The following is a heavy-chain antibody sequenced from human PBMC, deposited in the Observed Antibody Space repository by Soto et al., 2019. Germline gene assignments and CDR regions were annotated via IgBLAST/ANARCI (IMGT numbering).Heavy chain of an antibody. V-gene: IGHV1-18*04. CDR3: ARGPRYCSSTSCFSGVTWFDP. D-gene: IGHD2-2*01. CDR2: ISSYNGNT. Sequence: ASVKVSCTASGYTFTSYGISWVRQAPGQGLEWMGWISSYNGNTNYAQKVQGRVTMTTDKSTSTTYMELRSLRSDDTAVYYCARGPRYCSSTSCFSGVTWFDPWRQGTLVTVSS. J-gene: IGHJ5*02. CDR1: GYTFTSYG.